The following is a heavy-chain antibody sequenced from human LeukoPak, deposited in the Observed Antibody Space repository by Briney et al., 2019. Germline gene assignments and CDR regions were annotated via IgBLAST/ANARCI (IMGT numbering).Heavy chain of an antibody. CDR3: ATDYWGSINY. D-gene: IGHD7-27*01. CDR2: ISSDGSST. J-gene: IGHJ4*02. Sequence: GGSLRLSCAASGFIFSSYWMHWVRQAPGKGLVWVSRISSDGSSTSYADSVKGRFTISRDNAKNTLYLQMNSLRVEDTAVYYCATDYWGSINYWGQGSLVTVSS. V-gene: IGHV3-74*01. CDR1: GFIFSSYW.